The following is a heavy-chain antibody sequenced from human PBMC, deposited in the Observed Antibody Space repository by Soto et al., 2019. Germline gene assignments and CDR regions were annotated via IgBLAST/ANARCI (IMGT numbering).Heavy chain of an antibody. CDR3: AKSGNCPLDY. CDR1: GFTFSSYG. V-gene: IGHV3-30*18. CDR2: ISYDGSNK. J-gene: IGHJ4*02. D-gene: IGHD1-26*01. Sequence: RRLSCAASGFTFSSYGMHWVRQAPGKGLEWVAVISYDGSNKYYADSVKGRFTISRDNSKNTLYLQMNSLRAEDTAVYYCAKSGNCPLDYWGQGTLVTVSS.